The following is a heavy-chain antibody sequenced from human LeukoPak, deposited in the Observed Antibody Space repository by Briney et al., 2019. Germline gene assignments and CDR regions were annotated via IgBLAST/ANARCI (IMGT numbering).Heavy chain of an antibody. D-gene: IGHD6-13*01. J-gene: IGHJ5*02. CDR1: GGTFSSYA. Sequence: GASVKVSCKASGGTFSSYAISWVRQAPGQGLEWMGIINPSGGSTSYAQKFQGRVTMTRDTSTSTVYMELSSLRSEDTAVYYCARDLEAAAGIWFDPRGQGTLVTVSS. CDR3: ARDLEAAAGIWFDP. V-gene: IGHV1-46*01. CDR2: INPSGGST.